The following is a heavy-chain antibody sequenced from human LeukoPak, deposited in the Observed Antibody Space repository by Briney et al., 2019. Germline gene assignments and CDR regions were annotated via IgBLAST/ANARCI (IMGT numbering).Heavy chain of an antibody. J-gene: IGHJ6*03. Sequence: ASETLSLTCTVSGYSISSGYFWGWIRQPPGKGLEWIGSIYYSGSTYYNPSLKSRVTISVDTSKNQFSLKLSSVTAADTAVYYCARGYCSGGSCYSYYYYNYMDVWGKGTTVTVSS. CDR2: IYYSGST. D-gene: IGHD2-15*01. V-gene: IGHV4-38-2*02. CDR3: ARGYCSGGSCYSYYYYNYMDV. CDR1: GYSISSGYF.